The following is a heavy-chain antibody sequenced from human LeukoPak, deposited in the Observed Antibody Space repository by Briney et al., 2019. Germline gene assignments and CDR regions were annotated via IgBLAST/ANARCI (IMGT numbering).Heavy chain of an antibody. J-gene: IGHJ4*02. CDR3: ARGYPPEQLVH. Sequence: SVKVSCKASGGTFSSYTISWVRQAPGQGLEWMGRIIPIIDRADYAQKFQGRVTITADKSTSTAYMELSSLRSEDTAVYYCARGYPPEQLVHWGQGTLVTASS. V-gene: IGHV1-69*08. CDR2: IIPIIDRA. CDR1: GGTFSSYT. D-gene: IGHD6-13*01.